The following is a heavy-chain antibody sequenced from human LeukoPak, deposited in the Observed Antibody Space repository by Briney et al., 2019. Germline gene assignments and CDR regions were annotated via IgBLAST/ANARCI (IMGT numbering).Heavy chain of an antibody. Sequence: GGSLRLSCAASGFTFSSYSMNWVRQAPGKGLEWVSYISSSSSTIYYADSVKGRFTISRDNAKNSLYLQMNSLRAEDTAVYYCARDLPPSYSSGWSGRWDAFDIWGQGTMVTVSS. D-gene: IGHD6-19*01. CDR3: ARDLPPSYSSGWSGRWDAFDI. J-gene: IGHJ3*02. CDR2: ISSSSSTI. V-gene: IGHV3-48*04. CDR1: GFTFSSYS.